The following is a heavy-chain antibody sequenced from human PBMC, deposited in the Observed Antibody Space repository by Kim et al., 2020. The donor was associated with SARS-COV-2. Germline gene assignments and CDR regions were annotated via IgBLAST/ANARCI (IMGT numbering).Heavy chain of an antibody. Sequence: GGSLRLSCAASGFTFSSYWMHWVRQAPGKGLVWVSRINGDGSSTTYADSVKGRFTISRDNANNTLYLQMNSPRAEDTAVYYCAREGRVGATSYQTGARYFDFWGQGTMVTVSS. CDR2: INGDGSST. D-gene: IGHD1-26*01. CDR1: GFTFSSYW. V-gene: IGHV3-74*01. CDR3: AREGRVGATSYQTGARYFDF. J-gene: IGHJ4*02.